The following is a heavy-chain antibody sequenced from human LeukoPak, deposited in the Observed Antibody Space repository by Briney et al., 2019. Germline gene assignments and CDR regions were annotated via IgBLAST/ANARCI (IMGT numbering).Heavy chain of an antibody. J-gene: IGHJ4*02. CDR3: ARRLIYFDY. CDR2: VYTDGST. CDR1: GGSISPYF. Sequence: LETLSLTCTVSGGSISPYFWSWIRQPPGKGLEWIGYVYTDGSTKYNPSLKSRVTISLDTSKNQLSLKLSSVTAADTAVYYSARRLIYFDYWSQGTLVTVSS. V-gene: IGHV4-4*08. D-gene: IGHD6-25*01.